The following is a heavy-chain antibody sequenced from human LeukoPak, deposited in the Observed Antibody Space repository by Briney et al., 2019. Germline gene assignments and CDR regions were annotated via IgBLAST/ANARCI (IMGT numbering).Heavy chain of an antibody. D-gene: IGHD6-13*01. V-gene: IGHV1-18*01. J-gene: IGHJ5*02. Sequence: ASVKVSCKASGYTFTTYGISWVRRAPGQGLEWMGWISAYNGNTKYAQNLWDRVTMTTDTSTGTAYMELRGLRSDDTAMYYCAREASTSWPNWFDPWGQGTLVTVSS. CDR3: AREASTSWPNWFDP. CDR1: GYTFTTYG. CDR2: ISAYNGNT.